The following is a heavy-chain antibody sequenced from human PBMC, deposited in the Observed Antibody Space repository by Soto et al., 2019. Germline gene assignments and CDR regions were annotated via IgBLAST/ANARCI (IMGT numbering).Heavy chain of an antibody. V-gene: IGHV4-61*01. CDR2: IYYSGST. D-gene: IGHD2-21*02. J-gene: IGHJ6*02. Sequence: SETLSLTCTVSGGSVSSGSYYWSWIRQPPGKGLEWIGYIYYSGSTNYNPSLKSRVTISVDTSKNQFSLKLSSVTAADTAVYCCARESYSVVTNHYYGMDVWGQGTTVTVSS. CDR1: GGSVSSGSYY. CDR3: ARESYSVVTNHYYGMDV.